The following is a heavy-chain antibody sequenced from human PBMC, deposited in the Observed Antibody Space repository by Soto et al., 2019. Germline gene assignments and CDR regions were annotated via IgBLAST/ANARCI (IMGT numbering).Heavy chain of an antibody. D-gene: IGHD6-6*01. Sequence: QVQLQESGPGLVKPSQTLSLTCTVSGGSISSGDYYWSWIRQPPGKGLEWIGHIYYSGSTYYNPSLRSRVTISVDTSQNQFSLKLSSVTAADTAVYYCARDRFGSSAYYYGMDVWGQGTTVIVSS. CDR3: ARDRFGSSAYYYGMDV. CDR2: IYYSGST. J-gene: IGHJ6*02. V-gene: IGHV4-30-4*01. CDR1: GGSISSGDYY.